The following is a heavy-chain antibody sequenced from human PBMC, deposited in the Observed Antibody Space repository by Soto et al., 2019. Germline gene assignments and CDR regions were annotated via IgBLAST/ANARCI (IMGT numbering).Heavy chain of an antibody. Sequence: ASVKVSCKASGCTFTSYGISWVRQAPGQGLERMGWISAYNGNTNYAQKLQGRVTMTTGTSTSTAYMELRSLRSDDTAAYYCASSVGIVVGSLPADYYYAMDVWGQGTTVTVSS. CDR1: GCTFTSYG. CDR3: ASSVGIVVGSLPADYYYAMDV. D-gene: IGHD2-2*01. J-gene: IGHJ6*02. CDR2: ISAYNGNT. V-gene: IGHV1-18*01.